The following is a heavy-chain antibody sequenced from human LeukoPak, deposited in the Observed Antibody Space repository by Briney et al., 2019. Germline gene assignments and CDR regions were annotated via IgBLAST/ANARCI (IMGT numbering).Heavy chain of an antibody. D-gene: IGHD3-3*01. CDR1: GFTFSDYY. V-gene: IGHV3-11*01. Sequence: GGSLRLSCAASGFTFSDYYMSWIRQAPGKGLEWISCIGSSTSSIFYADSVKGRFTISRDNSKNTLYLQMNSLRAEDTAVYYCAKDTGGGFLEWLLNYWGQGTLVTVSS. J-gene: IGHJ4*02. CDR2: IGSSTSSI. CDR3: AKDTGGGFLEWLLNY.